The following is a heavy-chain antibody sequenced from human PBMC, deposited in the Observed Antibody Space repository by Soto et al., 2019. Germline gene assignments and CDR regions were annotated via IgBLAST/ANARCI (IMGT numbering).Heavy chain of an antibody. J-gene: IGHJ4*02. CDR3: ARGRASGSYYLLDY. CDR2: INPNSGNI. V-gene: IGHV1-8*02. Sequence: QVQLVQSGAEVREPGASVRVSCKASGYTFVNFDINWVRQATGHGLEWMGWINPNSGNIGYAQKFQGRVTMTRDTAIRTAYMEVSRLRSDDTAVYYCARGRASGSYYLLDYWGQGTLVTVSS. D-gene: IGHD3-10*01. CDR1: GYTFVNFD.